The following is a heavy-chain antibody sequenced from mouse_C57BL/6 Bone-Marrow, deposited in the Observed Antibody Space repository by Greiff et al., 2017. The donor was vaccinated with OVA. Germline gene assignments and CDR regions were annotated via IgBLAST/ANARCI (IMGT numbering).Heavy chain of an antibody. CDR2: IHPSDSDT. V-gene: IGHV1-74*01. CDR1: GYTFTSYW. J-gene: IGHJ1*03. D-gene: IGHD2-12*01. Sequence: QVQLKQPGAELVKPGASVKVSCKASGYTFTSYWMHWVKQRPGQGLEWIGRIHPSDSDTNYNQKFKGKATLTVDKSSSTAYMQLSSLTSEDSAVYYCAIHSYSPLYWYFDVWGTGTTVTVSS. CDR3: AIHSYSPLYWYFDV.